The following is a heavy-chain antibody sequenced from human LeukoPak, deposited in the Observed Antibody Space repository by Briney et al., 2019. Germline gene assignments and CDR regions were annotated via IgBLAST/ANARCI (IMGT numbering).Heavy chain of an antibody. CDR3: AREVHKTLYYYYCMDV. CDR1: GGSISSHY. V-gene: IGHV4-59*11. Sequence: PSETLSLTCTVSGGSISSHYWSWIRQPPGKGLEWIGYIYYSGSTNYNPSLKSRVTISVDTSKNQFSLKLSSVTAADTAVYYCAREVHKTLYYYYCMDVWGKGTTVTVSS. CDR2: IYYSGST. J-gene: IGHJ6*03.